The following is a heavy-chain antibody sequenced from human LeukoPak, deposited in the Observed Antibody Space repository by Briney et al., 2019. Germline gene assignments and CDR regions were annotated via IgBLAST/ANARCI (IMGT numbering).Heavy chain of an antibody. V-gene: IGHV3-48*01. Sequence: GGSLRLSCAASGFTFSAYSMNWVRQAPGKGLEWISYIGISSGNTKYADSVKGRFTISGDKAENSLYLQMNSLRVEDAAVYYCARDYKYAFDNWGQGTLVTVSS. CDR3: ARDYKYAFDN. CDR2: IGISSGNT. D-gene: IGHD5-24*01. J-gene: IGHJ4*02. CDR1: GFTFSAYS.